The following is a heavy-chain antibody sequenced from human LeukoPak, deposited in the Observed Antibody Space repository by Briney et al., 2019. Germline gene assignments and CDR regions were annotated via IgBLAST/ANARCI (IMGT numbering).Heavy chain of an antibody. CDR1: GGSVSSSSYY. D-gene: IGHD3-10*01. CDR2: IYYSGST. Sequence: SETLSLTCTVSGGSVSSSSYYWSWIRQPPGKGLECIGYIYYSGSTNYNPSLKSRVTISVDTSKNQFSLKLCSVTAADTAVYYCARGSYYRDYFDYWGQGTLVTVSS. J-gene: IGHJ4*02. V-gene: IGHV4-61*01. CDR3: ARGSYYRDYFDY.